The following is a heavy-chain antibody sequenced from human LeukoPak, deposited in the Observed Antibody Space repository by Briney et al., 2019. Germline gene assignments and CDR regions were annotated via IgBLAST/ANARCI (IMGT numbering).Heavy chain of an antibody. V-gene: IGHV1-2*06. CDR2: INPNSGGT. Sequence: ASVKVSCKASGYTFTGYYMHWVRQAPGQGLEWMGRINPNSGGTNYAQKFQGRVTMTRDTSISTAYMELSSLRSEDTAVYYCARDLIMHYYDSSGYPEYNWFDPWGQGTLVTVSS. J-gene: IGHJ5*02. CDR3: ARDLIMHYYDSSGYPEYNWFDP. CDR1: GYTFTGYY. D-gene: IGHD3-22*01.